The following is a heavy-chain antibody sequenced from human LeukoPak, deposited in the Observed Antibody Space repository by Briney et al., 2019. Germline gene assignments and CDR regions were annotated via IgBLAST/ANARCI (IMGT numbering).Heavy chain of an antibody. CDR3: ARVAVGRYDFDY. V-gene: IGHV3-30-3*01. CDR1: GFTFSSYA. Sequence: GGSLRLSCAASGFTFSSYAMHWVRQAPGKGLEWVAVISYDGSNKYYADSVKGRFTISRDNSKNTLYLQMNSLRDEDTAVYYCARVAVGRYDFDYWGRGTLVTVSS. CDR2: ISYDGSNK. D-gene: IGHD1-26*01. J-gene: IGHJ4*01.